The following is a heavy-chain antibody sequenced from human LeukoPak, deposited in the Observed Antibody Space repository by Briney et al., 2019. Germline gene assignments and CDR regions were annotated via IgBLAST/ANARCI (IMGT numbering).Heavy chain of an antibody. V-gene: IGHV4-39*07. CDR1: GGSMRSHSFY. Sequence: TSETLSLTCTVSGGSMRSHSFYWGWIRQSPGKGLEWIANINYGGHTYYNPSVKSRVTLSVDVSKNRFSLNLTSVTAADTALYFCARTHFDSLGWFDPWGQGTLVTVSS. J-gene: IGHJ5*02. CDR3: ARTHFDSLGWFDP. CDR2: INYGGHT. D-gene: IGHD3-9*01.